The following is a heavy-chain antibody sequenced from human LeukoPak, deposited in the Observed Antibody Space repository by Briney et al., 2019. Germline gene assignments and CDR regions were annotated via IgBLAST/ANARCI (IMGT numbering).Heavy chain of an antibody. J-gene: IGHJ4*02. Sequence: SEALSLTCAVYGGSFSGYYWSWIRQPPGKGLEWIGEINHSGSTNYNPSLKSRVTISVDTSKNQFSLKLSSVTAADTAVYYCVRRLLLWFGGNTAHFGYWGQGTLVTVSS. CDR1: GGSFSGYY. CDR3: VRRLLLWFGGNTAHFGY. CDR2: INHSGST. D-gene: IGHD3-10*01. V-gene: IGHV4-34*01.